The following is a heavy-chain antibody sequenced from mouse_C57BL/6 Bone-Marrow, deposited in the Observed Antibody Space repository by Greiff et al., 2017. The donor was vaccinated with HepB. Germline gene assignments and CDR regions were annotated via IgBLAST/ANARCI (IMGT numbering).Heavy chain of an antibody. V-gene: IGHV3-6*01. CDR2: ISYDGSN. J-gene: IGHJ3*01. CDR1: GYSITSGYY. CDR3: ARDDGYYVGWFAY. D-gene: IGHD2-3*01. Sequence: VQLKESGPGLVKPSQSLSLTCSVTGYSITSGYYWYWIRQFPGNKLEWMGYISYDGSNNYNPSLKNRISITRDTSKNQFFLKLNSVTTEDTATYYCARDDGYYVGWFAYWGQGTLVTVSA.